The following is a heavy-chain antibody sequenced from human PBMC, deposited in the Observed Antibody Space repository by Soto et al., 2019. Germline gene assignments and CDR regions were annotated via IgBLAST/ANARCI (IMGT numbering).Heavy chain of an antibody. CDR1: YGSISVSNVF. CDR3: ARTTGRHLDF. J-gene: IGHJ4*02. V-gene: IGHV4-39*01. Sequence: QLQLQESGPGLVKPWETLSLTCTVSYGSISVSNVFWGWVRQPPGKGLEWIGNIDYSGTAYFNPSLGTGVTFPVDTSKNQFSLTLYSVTAADTAVYYCARTTGRHLDFWGQGILVTVSS. CDR2: IDYSGTA. D-gene: IGHD4-4*01.